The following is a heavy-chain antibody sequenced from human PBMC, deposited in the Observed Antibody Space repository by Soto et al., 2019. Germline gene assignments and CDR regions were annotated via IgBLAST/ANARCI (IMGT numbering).Heavy chain of an antibody. CDR1: VFTFSIYW. CDR2: IDEYGSTI. D-gene: IGHD3-10*01. CDR3: TRDIGGKGAY. J-gene: IGHJ4*02. V-gene: IGHV3-74*01. Sequence: WGALLVSCASSVFTFSIYWMHWVRQVPGKGLLWVSRIDEYGSTINYADSVKGRFTISRDNARNTLYLEMNSLRAEDTALYYCTRDIGGKGAYWGPGTLVTVSS.